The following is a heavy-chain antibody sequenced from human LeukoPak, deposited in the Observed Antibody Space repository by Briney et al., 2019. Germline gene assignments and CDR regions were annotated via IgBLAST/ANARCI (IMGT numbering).Heavy chain of an antibody. J-gene: IGHJ4*02. CDR1: GFTVSRSY. V-gene: IGHV3-53*01. CDR3: ARDEGSY. CDR2: IYSGGTT. Sequence: PGGSLRLSCAASGFTVSRSYMIWARQAPGKGLEWVSVIYSGGTTYYADSVKGRFTISRDNSKNTLYLQMNSLRAEDTAVYYCARDEGSYWGQGTLVTVSS.